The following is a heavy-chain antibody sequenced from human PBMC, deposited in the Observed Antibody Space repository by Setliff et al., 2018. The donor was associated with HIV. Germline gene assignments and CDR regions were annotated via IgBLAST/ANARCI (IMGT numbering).Heavy chain of an antibody. Sequence: GASVKVSCKASGDTFNNCAVTWVRQAPGQGLEWMGGSIPLFGTTNYAQKFQGRVTLTTDELMKTAYMELSSLRSEDTAVYYCAKEYHTAATGTRVANYFDYWGQGTLVTVSS. V-gene: IGHV1-69*05. D-gene: IGHD6-13*01. J-gene: IGHJ4*02. CDR1: GDTFNNCA. CDR3: AKEYHTAATGTRVANYFDY. CDR2: SIPLFGTT.